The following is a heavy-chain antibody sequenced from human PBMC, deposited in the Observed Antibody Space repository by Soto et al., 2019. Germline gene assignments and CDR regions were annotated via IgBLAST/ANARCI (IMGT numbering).Heavy chain of an antibody. Sequence: SVKVSCKGAVGAFSRDPISWVLLAKGQGIEWMGMIIPILGISNYAQKFQGRVTITAYKSTSTAYMELSSLRSEFTAVYYWARDQGAIAAAGTWGQGTLLTVSS. CDR3: ARDQGAIAAAGT. V-gene: IGHV1-69*04. D-gene: IGHD6-13*01. J-gene: IGHJ5*02. CDR2: IIPILGIS. CDR1: VGAFSRDP.